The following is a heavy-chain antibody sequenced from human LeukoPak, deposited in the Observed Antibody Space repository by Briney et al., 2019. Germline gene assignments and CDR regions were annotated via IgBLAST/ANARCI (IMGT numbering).Heavy chain of an antibody. CDR3: ARDEGTGNMYY. V-gene: IGHV3-30*03. J-gene: IGHJ4*02. Sequence: SGGSLRLSCAGSGLTFSSYVVHWVRQAPGKGLEWVAVISFDVSKKYYGDSVKGRFTISRDDSKSTLYLQMDSLRPEDTAVYHCARDEGTGNMYYWGQGTLVTVSS. CDR2: ISFDVSKK. CDR1: GLTFSSYV. D-gene: IGHD1-1*01.